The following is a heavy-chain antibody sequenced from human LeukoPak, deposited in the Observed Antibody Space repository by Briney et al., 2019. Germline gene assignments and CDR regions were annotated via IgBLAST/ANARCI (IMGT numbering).Heavy chain of an antibody. J-gene: IGHJ3*02. D-gene: IGHD3-3*01. V-gene: IGHV2-5*01. CDR1: GFSLSTSGVG. Sequence: SGPTLVKPTQTLTLTCTFSGFSLSTSGVGVGWIRQPPGKALEWLALIYWNDDKRYSPSLKSRLTITKDTSKNQVVLTMTNMDPVDTATYYCAHSSMYYDFWSGYQGAAFDIWGQGTMVTVSS. CDR3: AHSSMYYDFWSGYQGAAFDI. CDR2: IYWNDDK.